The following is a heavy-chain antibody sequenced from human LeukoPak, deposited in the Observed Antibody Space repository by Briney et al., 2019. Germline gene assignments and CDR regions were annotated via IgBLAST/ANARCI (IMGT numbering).Heavy chain of an antibody. D-gene: IGHD3-10*01. CDR2: MNPNSGNT. CDR3: ARDTITMVRGVMSFGYMDV. Sequence: ASVKVSCKASGYTFTSYDINWVRQATGQGLEWMGWMNPNSGNTGYAQKFQGRVTMTRNTSISTAYMELSSLRSEDTAVYYCARDTITMVRGVMSFGYMDVWGKGTTVTVSS. V-gene: IGHV1-8*01. CDR1: GYTFTSYD. J-gene: IGHJ6*03.